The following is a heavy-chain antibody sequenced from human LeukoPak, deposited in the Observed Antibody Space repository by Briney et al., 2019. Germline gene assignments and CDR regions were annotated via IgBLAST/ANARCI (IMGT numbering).Heavy chain of an antibody. CDR3: ARVDSSAYYYWPDY. CDR1: GLTFSNYE. CDR2: ISSSGYTI. Sequence: GGSLRLSCTASGLTFSNYEMNWVRQAPGKGLEWVSYISSSGYTIFYADSVKGRFTISRDNAKNSLYLQMNSLRAEDTAVYFCARVDSSAYYYWPDYWGQGTLVTVSS. D-gene: IGHD3-22*01. V-gene: IGHV3-48*03. J-gene: IGHJ4*02.